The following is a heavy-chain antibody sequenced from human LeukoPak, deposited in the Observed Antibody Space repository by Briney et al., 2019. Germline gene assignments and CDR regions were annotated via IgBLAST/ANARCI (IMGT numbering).Heavy chain of an antibody. CDR3: AREKLYGSGSSLDY. V-gene: IGHV3-11*01. CDR1: GFTFSDYY. Sequence: PGGSLRLSCTASGFTFSDYYMSWIRQAPGKGLEWVSYISSSGSTIYYADSVKGRFTISRDNAKNSLYLQMNSLRAEDTAVYYCAREKLYGSGSSLDYWGQGTLVTVSS. J-gene: IGHJ4*02. CDR2: ISSSGSTI. D-gene: IGHD3-10*01.